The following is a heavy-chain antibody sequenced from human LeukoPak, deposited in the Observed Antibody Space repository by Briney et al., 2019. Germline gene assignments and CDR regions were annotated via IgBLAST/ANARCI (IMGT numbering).Heavy chain of an antibody. D-gene: IGHD3-22*01. CDR2: ISYSGNT. Sequence: PSETLSLTCTVSGGSISDYYWTWIRQPPGKGLEWIGYISYSGNTNYNPSLKSRVTISIDTSKNQFSLKLSSVTAADTAVYYCATPDSSGYYYLYWGQGTLVTVSS. CDR3: ATPDSSGYYYLY. CDR1: GGSISDYY. V-gene: IGHV4-59*03. J-gene: IGHJ4*02.